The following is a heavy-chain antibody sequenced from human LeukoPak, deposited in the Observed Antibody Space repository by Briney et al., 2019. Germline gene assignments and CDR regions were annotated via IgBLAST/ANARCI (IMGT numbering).Heavy chain of an antibody. CDR1: GYTFTSYA. D-gene: IGHD3-10*01. V-gene: IGHV7-4-1*02. J-gene: IGHJ6*02. CDR3: ARDEGPMVRGALYYYYYGMDV. CDR2: INTNTGNP. Sequence: ASVKVSCKASGYTFTSYAMNWVRQAPGQGLEWMGWINTNTGNPTYAQGFTGRFVFSLDTSVSTAYLQISSLKAEDTAVYYCARDEGPMVRGALYYYYYGMDVWGQGTTVTVSS.